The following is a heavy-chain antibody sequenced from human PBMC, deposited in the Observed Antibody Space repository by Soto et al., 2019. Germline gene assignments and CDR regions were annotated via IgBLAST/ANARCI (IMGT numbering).Heavy chain of an antibody. CDR2: IWYDGSNK. V-gene: IGHV3-33*01. CDR1: GFTFSSYG. J-gene: IGHJ4*02. D-gene: IGHD6-6*01. CDR3: ARESSSKPYDY. Sequence: QVQLVESGGGVVQPGRSLRLSCAASGFTFSSYGMHWVRQAPGKGLEWAAVIWYDGSNKYYADSVKGRFTISRDNSKNTLYLQMNSLRAEDTAVYYCARESSSKPYDYWGQGTLVNVSS.